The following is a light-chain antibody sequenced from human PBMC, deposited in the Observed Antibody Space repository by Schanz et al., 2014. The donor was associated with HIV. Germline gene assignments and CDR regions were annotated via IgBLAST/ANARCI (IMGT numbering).Light chain of an antibody. CDR3: VSYTGTNNPV. J-gene: IGLJ2*01. Sequence: QSALTQPASVSGSPGQSITISCTGTSSDVGTYNLVSWYQQHPDKAPKLIIYEVSNRPSGVSNRFSGSKSGNTASLTVSGLQAEDEADYYCVSYTGTNNPVFGGGTKLTVL. CDR1: SSDVGTYNL. CDR2: EVS. V-gene: IGLV2-14*02.